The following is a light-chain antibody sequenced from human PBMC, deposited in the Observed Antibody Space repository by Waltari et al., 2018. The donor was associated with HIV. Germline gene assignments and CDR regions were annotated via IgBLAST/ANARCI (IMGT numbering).Light chain of an antibody. V-gene: IGLV2-14*01. Sequence: QSALTQPASASGSPGQSITISCTGTSSDVGGSNSVFWYQQHPGKAPKLMIYEVTTRPSGVSNRFSGSKSGNTASLTISGLQAEDEADYYCSSYTSSSTQVFGTGTKVTVL. CDR3: SSYTSSSTQV. CDR1: SSDVGGSNS. J-gene: IGLJ1*01. CDR2: EVT.